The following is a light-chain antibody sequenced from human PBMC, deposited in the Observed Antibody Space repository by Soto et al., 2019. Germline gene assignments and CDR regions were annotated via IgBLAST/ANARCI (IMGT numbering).Light chain of an antibody. CDR3: SSYTTTSTQV. J-gene: IGLJ1*01. Sequence: QSALTQTASVSGSPGQSITISCTGTSSDIGSFNYVSWYQHHPGTAPKLIIYGVSNRPSGVSNRFSGSKSGNTASLTISGLQAEDEADYYCSSYTTTSTQVFGTGTKVTVL. V-gene: IGLV2-14*03. CDR1: SSDIGSFNY. CDR2: GVS.